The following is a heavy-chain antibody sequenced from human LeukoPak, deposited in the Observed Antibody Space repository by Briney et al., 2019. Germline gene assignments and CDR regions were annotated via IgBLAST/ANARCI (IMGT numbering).Heavy chain of an antibody. CDR1: GGSFSGYY. CDR2: INHSGST. D-gene: IGHD6-6*01. J-gene: IGHJ4*02. V-gene: IGHV4-34*01. Sequence: SETLSLTCAVYGGSFSGYYWSWIRQPPGKGLEWVGEINHSGSTNYNPSLKSRVTISVDTSKNQFSLKLSSVTAADTAVYYCARGPPYSSSRRFDYWGQGTLVTVSS. CDR3: ARGPPYSSSRRFDY.